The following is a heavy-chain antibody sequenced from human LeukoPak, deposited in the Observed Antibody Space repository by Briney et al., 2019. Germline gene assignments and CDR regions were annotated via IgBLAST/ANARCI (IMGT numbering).Heavy chain of an antibody. D-gene: IGHD3-10*01. J-gene: IGHJ5*02. CDR3: ARTDGSFDP. V-gene: IGHV4-4*08. Sequence: SETLSLTCTVSGGSISSYYWSWIRQSPGKGLEWIGYINDSGTTNYNPSLKSRVTISVDTSKNHFSLKLSSVTAADTAVYYCARTDGSFDPWGQGTLVTVSS. CDR1: GGSISSYY. CDR2: INDSGTT.